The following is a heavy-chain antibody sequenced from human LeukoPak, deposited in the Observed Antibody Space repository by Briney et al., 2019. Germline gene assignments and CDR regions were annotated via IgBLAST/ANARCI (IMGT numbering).Heavy chain of an antibody. V-gene: IGHV4-39*01. Sequence: PSETLSLTCTVSGDSISSDSYYWGWIRQPPGKGLEWIGSIYYSGSTYYNPSLKSRVTISVDTSKNQFSLKLSSVTAADTAVYYCARQGWYLYYFDYWGQGTLVTVSS. CDR2: IYYSGST. J-gene: IGHJ4*02. CDR3: ARQGWYLYYFDY. CDR1: GDSISSDSYY. D-gene: IGHD2-15*01.